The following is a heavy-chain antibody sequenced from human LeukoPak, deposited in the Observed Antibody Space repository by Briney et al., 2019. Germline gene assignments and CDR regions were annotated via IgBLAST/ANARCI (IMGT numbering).Heavy chain of an antibody. CDR2: ISAYNGNT. CDR3: ARKYRGEPYFDY. V-gene: IGHV1-18*01. Sequence: ASVKVSCKASGYTFTSYGISWVRQAPGQGLEWMGWISAYNGNTNYAQKLQGRVAMTTDTSTSTAYMELRSLRSDDTAVYYCARKYRGEPYFDYWGQGTLVTVSS. CDR1: GYTFTSYG. J-gene: IGHJ4*02. D-gene: IGHD3-16*01.